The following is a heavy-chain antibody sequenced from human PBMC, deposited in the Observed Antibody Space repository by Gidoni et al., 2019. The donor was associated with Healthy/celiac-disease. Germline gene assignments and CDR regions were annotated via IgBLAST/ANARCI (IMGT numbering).Heavy chain of an antibody. CDR3: ARGAFDI. CDR1: FPFRSDS. J-gene: IGHJ3*02. V-gene: IGHV3-21*01. CDR2: ISSSSSYI. Sequence: FPFRSDSMNWVRQAPGKGLEWVSSISSSSSYIYYADSVKGRFTISRDNAKNSLYLQMNSLRAEDTAVYYCARGAFDIWGQGTMVTVSS.